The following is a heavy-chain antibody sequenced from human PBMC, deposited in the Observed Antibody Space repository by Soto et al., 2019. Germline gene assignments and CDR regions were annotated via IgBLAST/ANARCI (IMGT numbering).Heavy chain of an antibody. J-gene: IGHJ3*02. D-gene: IGHD4-17*01. CDR2: ISSSGSTI. V-gene: IGHV3-11*01. CDR3: ARGGGYGDYAEDAFEI. CDR1: GFTFSDYY. Sequence: QVQLVESGGGLVKPGGSLRLSCAASGFTFSDYYMSWIRQAPGKGLEWVSYISSSGSTIYYADSVKGRFTISRDNAKKSLYLEMNRLRTEDTAVYYCARGGGYGDYAEDAFEIWGPGTMVTVSS.